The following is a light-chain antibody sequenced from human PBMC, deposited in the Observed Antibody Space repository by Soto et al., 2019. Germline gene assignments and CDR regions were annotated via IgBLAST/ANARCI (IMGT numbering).Light chain of an antibody. Sequence: QSALTQPASVPGSPGQSITMSCTGTSSDVGSYNLVSWYQQHPGKAPKLMIYEGSKRPSGVSNRFSGSKSGNTASLTISGLQAEDEADYYCCSYAGSRVFGGGTKLTVL. CDR3: CSYAGSRV. J-gene: IGLJ3*02. CDR1: SSDVGSYNL. CDR2: EGS. V-gene: IGLV2-23*01.